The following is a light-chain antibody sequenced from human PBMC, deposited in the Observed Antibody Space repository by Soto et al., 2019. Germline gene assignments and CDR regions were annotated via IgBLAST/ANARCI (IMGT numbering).Light chain of an antibody. J-gene: IGKJ5*01. CDR1: QSRGRNF. Sequence: EIVLTQSPGTLSLSPGARAPLSGKTSQSRGRNFLAWHQHQPGQPPTLLIYASSNRATGLPDRFSGSASWTYFILTIHRLEHDDFAVYSRHLYGISPQFGQGTRLDI. CDR2: ASS. CDR3: HLYGISPQ. V-gene: IGKV3-20*01.